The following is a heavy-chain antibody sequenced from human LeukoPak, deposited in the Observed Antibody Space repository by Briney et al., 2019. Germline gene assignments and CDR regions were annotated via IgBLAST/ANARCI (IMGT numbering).Heavy chain of an antibody. CDR1: GFTFSSYW. Sequence: GESLKISCAASGFTFSSYWMHWVRQAPGKGLVWVSRINSDGSSTSYADSVKGRFTISRDNAKNTLYLQMNSLRAEDTAVYYCASSPPDTAMDLFDYWGQGTLVTVSS. V-gene: IGHV3-74*01. CDR2: INSDGSST. D-gene: IGHD5-18*01. J-gene: IGHJ4*02. CDR3: ASSPPDTAMDLFDY.